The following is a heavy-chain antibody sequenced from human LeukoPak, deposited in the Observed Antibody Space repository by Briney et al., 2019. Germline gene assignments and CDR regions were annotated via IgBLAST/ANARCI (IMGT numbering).Heavy chain of an antibody. CDR2: IDHTGSI. CDR1: AGSFTGYY. J-gene: IGHJ4*02. V-gene: IGHV4-34*01. Sequence: PSETLSLTCAVNAGSFTGYYWSGVRQPPGKGLEWIGEIDHTGSISYNPSLRSRVTISVDTFKNQFSLKLRSVTAADRAIYYCARGGYGPGSHYRYWGQGTLVTVSS. D-gene: IGHD3-10*01. CDR3: ARGGYGPGSHYRY.